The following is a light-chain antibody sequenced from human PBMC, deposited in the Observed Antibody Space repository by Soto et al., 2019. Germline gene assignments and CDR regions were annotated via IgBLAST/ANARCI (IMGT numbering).Light chain of an antibody. J-gene: IGKJ4*01. V-gene: IGKV3-15*01. CDR3: QQYNNWPRAT. CDR1: QSVSSS. CDR2: RTS. Sequence: EIVMTQSPATLAVSPGERATRSSRTSQSVSSSLAWYQHKPGQAPRLLMFRTSSRATGFPARFSGSGSGTEFNLTISSLQSEDFGVYYCQQYNNWPRATFGGGTKVDI.